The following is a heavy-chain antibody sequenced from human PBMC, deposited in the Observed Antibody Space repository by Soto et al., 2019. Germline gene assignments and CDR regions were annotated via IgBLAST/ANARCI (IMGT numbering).Heavy chain of an antibody. Sequence: EVQVLESGGGLVQPGGSLRLSCAASGFIFSSYAMTWVRQAPGKGLEWVSAITGSGDSTFYADSVKGRFTISRDNSKNSLYLQMNSLGAEDTAVYYCVKVEDCGGGTCYFLDYWGLGTLVTVSS. CDR3: VKVEDCGGGTCYFLDY. V-gene: IGHV3-23*01. CDR2: ITGSGDST. J-gene: IGHJ4*02. CDR1: GFIFSSYA. D-gene: IGHD2-15*01.